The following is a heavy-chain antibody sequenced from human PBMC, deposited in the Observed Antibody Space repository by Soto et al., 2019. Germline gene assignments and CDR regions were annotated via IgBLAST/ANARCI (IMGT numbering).Heavy chain of an antibody. J-gene: IGHJ4*02. CDR2: ISYDGNSK. V-gene: IGHV3-30-3*01. Sequence: QVPLVESGGGVVQPGRSLRLSCAASGFTFSNYAVHWVRQAPGKGLEWMAVISYDGNSKYYADSVKGRFTISRDNSKDTLFLQMNSLRAEDTAVYYCARERFSIAFDYWGQGTLVTVSS. CDR3: ARERFSIAFDY. D-gene: IGHD2-2*01. CDR1: GFTFSNYA.